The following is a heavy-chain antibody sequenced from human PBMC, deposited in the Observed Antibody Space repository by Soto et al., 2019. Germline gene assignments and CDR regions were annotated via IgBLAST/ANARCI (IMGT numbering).Heavy chain of an antibody. V-gene: IGHV4-30-4*01. J-gene: IGHJ5*02. CDR2: IYYSGST. CDR1: GGSISSGDYY. Sequence: QVQLQESGPGLVKPSQTLSLTCTVSGGSISSGDYYWSWIRQPPGKGLEWIGYIYYSGSTYYNPSLKSRVTISVETSKNQFSLKLSSVTAADTAVYYCARGPMRQYNWNQGWFDPWGQGTLVTVSS. CDR3: ARGPMRQYNWNQGWFDP. D-gene: IGHD1-20*01.